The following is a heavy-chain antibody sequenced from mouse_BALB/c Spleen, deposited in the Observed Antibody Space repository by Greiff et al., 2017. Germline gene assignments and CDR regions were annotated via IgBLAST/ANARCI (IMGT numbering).Heavy chain of an antibody. V-gene: IGHV5-6-4*01. J-gene: IGHJ4*01. D-gene: IGHD1-2*01. CDR3: TTPITAMDY. CDR1: GFTFSSYT. Sequence: EVMLVESGGGLVKPGGSLKLSCAASGFTFSSYTMSWVRQTPEKRLEWVATISSGGSYTYYPDSVKGRFTISRDNAKNTLYLQMSSLKSEDTAMYYCTTPITAMDYWGQGTSVTVSS. CDR2: ISSGGSYT.